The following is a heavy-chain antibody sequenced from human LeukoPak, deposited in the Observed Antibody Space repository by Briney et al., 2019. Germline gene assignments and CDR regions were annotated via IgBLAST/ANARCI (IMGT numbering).Heavy chain of an antibody. V-gene: IGHV3-23*01. CDR3: AKRRYFDWRFDY. Sequence: GGSLRLSCAASGFTLSSYAMSWVRQAPGKGLEWVSSISNSGGSTYYADSVKGRFTISRDNSKNTLYLQMNSLRAEDTAVYYCAKRRYFDWRFDYWGQGTLVTVSS. D-gene: IGHD3-9*01. CDR1: GFTLSSYA. J-gene: IGHJ4*02. CDR2: ISNSGGST.